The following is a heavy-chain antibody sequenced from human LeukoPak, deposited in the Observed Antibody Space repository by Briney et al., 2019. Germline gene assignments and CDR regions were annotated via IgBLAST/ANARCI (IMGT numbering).Heavy chain of an antibody. CDR3: ARGGRWLQLGTPQGLGY. CDR2: INPNSGGT. V-gene: IGHV1-2*02. D-gene: IGHD5-24*01. J-gene: IGHJ4*02. Sequence: AASVKLSCNASGYTFTSYDINWVRQPTGQGLEWMGWINPNSGGTNYAQKFQGRVTMTRDTSISTAYMELSRLRSDDTAVYYCARGGRWLQLGTPQGLGYWGQGTLVTVSS. CDR1: GYTFTSYD.